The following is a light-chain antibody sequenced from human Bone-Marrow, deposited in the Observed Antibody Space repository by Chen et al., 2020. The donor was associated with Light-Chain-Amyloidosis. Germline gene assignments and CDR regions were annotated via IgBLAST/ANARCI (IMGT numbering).Light chain of an antibody. CDR1: DLPTKY. J-gene: IGLJ2*01. CDR3: QSADSSGTYEVI. V-gene: IGLV3-25*03. Sequence: SYELKKPPSVSVSPGQTARITCSGDDLPTKYAFWYQQKPGQAPVLVIHRDTERPSGISARFSGSSSGTTATLTISGVQAEDEADYHCQSADSSGTYEVIFGGGTKLTVL. CDR2: RDT.